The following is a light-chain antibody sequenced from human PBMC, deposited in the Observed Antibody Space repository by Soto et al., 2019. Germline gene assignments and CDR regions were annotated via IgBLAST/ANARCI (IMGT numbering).Light chain of an antibody. CDR1: QSISSW. CDR3: RLPAHLPRP. CDR2: KAS. V-gene: IGKV1-5*03. J-gene: IGKJ4*02. Sequence: TCRASQSISSWLAWYQQKPGKAPKLLIYKASSLESGVPSRFSVTGSGPHSSLVISLLHPDDPAFYYSRLPAHLPRPFPEGTKVDIK.